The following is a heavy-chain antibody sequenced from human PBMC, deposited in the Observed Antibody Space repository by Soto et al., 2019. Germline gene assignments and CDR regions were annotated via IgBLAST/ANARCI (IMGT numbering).Heavy chain of an antibody. Sequence: ASVKVSCKASGYTFTSYAMHWVRQAPGQRLEWMGWINAGNGNTKYSQKFQGRVTITRDTSASTAYMELSILRSEDTAVYYCARGVVVVAYYYYMDVWGKGTTVTVSS. CDR3: ARGVVVVAYYYYMDV. CDR1: GYTFTSYA. D-gene: IGHD2-15*01. J-gene: IGHJ6*03. CDR2: INAGNGNT. V-gene: IGHV1-3*01.